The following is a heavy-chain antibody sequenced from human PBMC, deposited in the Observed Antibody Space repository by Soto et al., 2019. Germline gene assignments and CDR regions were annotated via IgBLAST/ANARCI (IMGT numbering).Heavy chain of an antibody. V-gene: IGHV4-34*01. CDR2: INHSGST. D-gene: IGHD6-13*01. J-gene: IGHJ5*02. CDR1: GGSFSGYY. Sequence: SETLSLTCAVYGGSFSGYYWSWIRQPPGKGLEWIGEINHSGSTSYNPSLKSRVTISLDTAKNQFSLKLSSATAADTVVYYCARGNWLYRGIAAAGCGWFDPWGQGSLVTVSS. CDR3: ARGNWLYRGIAAAGCGWFDP.